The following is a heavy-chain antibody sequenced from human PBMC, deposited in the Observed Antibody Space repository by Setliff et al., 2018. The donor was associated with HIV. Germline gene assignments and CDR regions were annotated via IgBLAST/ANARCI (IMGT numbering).Heavy chain of an antibody. CDR2: IIPMFHRT. D-gene: IGHD6-13*01. J-gene: IGHJ4*03. CDR1: GGTLSNYA. Sequence: SVKVSCKASGGTLSNYAVNWVRQAPGGGLEWMGEIIPMFHRTQYAQRFQGRVTFTTDESTNIAYMDMSSLRSDDTGIYYCARGRMAAAGMFIPRALDYWGRGTLVTVPS. V-gene: IGHV1-69*05. CDR3: ARGRMAAAGMFIPRALDY.